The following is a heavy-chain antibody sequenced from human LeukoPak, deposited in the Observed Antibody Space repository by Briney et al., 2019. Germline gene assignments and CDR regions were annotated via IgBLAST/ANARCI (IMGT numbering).Heavy chain of an antibody. CDR3: AWDDYGVFDAFDV. CDR1: GGYITSHF. D-gene: IGHD3-16*01. CDR2: ASKSGST. Sequence: SETLSLTCTVSGGYITSHFWTWIRQAPGKGLEWVGYASKSGSTNYNPSLQSRITISVDTSKNQFFLKLTSMTAADTAVYFCAWDDYGVFDAFDVWGQGTVVTVSS. V-gene: IGHV4-4*08. J-gene: IGHJ3*01.